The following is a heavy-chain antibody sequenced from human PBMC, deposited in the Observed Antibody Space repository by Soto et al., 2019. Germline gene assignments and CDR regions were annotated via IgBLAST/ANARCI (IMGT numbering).Heavy chain of an antibody. J-gene: IGHJ4*02. CDR2: TYYRSKWFN. Sequence: SQTLSLTCAISGDSVSSNSATWDWIRQSPSRGLEWLGRTYYRSKWFNDYAVSVKSRITINPDTSNNQFSLQLTSVTAADTALYFCARHDNMTLGSQYLDSWGPGTLVTVSS. CDR3: ARHDNMTLGSQYLDS. V-gene: IGHV6-1*01. CDR1: GDSVSSNSAT. D-gene: IGHD1-1*01.